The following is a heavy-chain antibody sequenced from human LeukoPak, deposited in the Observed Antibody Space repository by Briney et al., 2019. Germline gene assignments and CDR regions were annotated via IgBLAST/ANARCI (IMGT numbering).Heavy chain of an antibody. CDR2: ISHCGDT. CDR1: GVSISSCNW. V-gene: IGHV4-4*02. CDR3: STRDQSRTDVVPPDY. Sequence: TSETLSLNCAVSGVSISSCNWWTWVRQPPGKGLEWIGEISHCGDTKYSPSLRTRVTISIDRSKNHLSLNLNSVTAADTAIYYCSTRDQSRTDVVPPDYWGQGTLVTVSS. D-gene: IGHD5/OR15-5a*01. J-gene: IGHJ4*02.